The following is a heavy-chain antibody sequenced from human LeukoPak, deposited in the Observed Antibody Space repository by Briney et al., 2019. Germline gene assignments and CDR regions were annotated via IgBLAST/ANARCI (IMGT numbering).Heavy chain of an antibody. CDR3: ARENNWNLIDY. D-gene: IGHD1-20*01. V-gene: IGHV4-39*07. CDR1: GGSLSSSSYY. CDR2: TYETGST. J-gene: IGHJ4*02. Sequence: SETLSLTCSVSGGSLSSSSYYWGWIRQPPGRGLEWIGNTYETGSTNYNPSLKSRVTISVDTSKNQFSLKLSSVTAADTAVYYCARENNWNLIDYWGQGTLVTVSS.